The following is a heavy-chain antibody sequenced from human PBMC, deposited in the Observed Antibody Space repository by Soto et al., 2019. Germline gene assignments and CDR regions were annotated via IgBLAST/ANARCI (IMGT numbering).Heavy chain of an antibody. CDR3: ARDGHYRTVGFDL. D-gene: IGHD1-1*01. Sequence: EAQLLESGGELIQPGVSLRLSCAASGFTYSSHGMSLVRQAPGKRLEWIAGLSRGGGSTYYADSVKGRFTVSRDNSKNTLDLIMNSLRVEATALYYCARDGHYRTVGFDLWGHGTLVTVSS. CDR1: GFTYSSHG. CDR2: LSRGGGST. V-gene: IGHV3-23*01. J-gene: IGHJ3*01.